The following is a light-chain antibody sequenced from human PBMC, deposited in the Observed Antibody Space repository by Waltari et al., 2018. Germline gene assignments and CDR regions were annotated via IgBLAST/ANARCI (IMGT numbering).Light chain of an antibody. CDR3: SSYTSSISWV. Sequence: QSALTQPASVSGSPGQSITISCTGTSSDVGGYNYVSWYQHHPGKAPKLMIYEVINRPSGVSNRFSGSKSGNTASLTIAGLQAEDEAHYYCSSYTSSISWVFGGGTKLTVL. CDR2: EVI. J-gene: IGLJ3*02. CDR1: SSDVGGYNY. V-gene: IGLV2-14*01.